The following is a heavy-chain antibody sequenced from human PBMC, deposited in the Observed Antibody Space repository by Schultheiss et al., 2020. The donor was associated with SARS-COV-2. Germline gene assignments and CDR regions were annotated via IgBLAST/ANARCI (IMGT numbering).Heavy chain of an antibody. CDR3: AKGYDYVWGSYDY. CDR1: GFTFSSYA. CDR2: IWYDGSNK. D-gene: IGHD3-16*01. V-gene: IGHV3-30*07. J-gene: IGHJ4*02. Sequence: GGSLRLSCAASGFTFSSYAMHWVRQAPGKGLEWVAVIWYDGSNKYYADSVKGRFTISRDNSKNTLYLQMNSLRAEDTAVYYCAKGYDYVWGSYDYWGQGTLVTVSS.